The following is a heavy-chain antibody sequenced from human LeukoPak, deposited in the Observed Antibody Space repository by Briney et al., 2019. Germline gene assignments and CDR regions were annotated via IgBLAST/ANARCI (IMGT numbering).Heavy chain of an antibody. CDR2: ISWNSGNL. CDR3: AKGVYGSGSHFYYFDY. D-gene: IGHD3-10*01. J-gene: IGHJ4*02. CDR1: GFTFDDYA. V-gene: IGHV3-9*01. Sequence: GGSLRLSCAASGFTFDDYAMHWVRQAPGKGLEWVSGISWNSGNLGYADFVKGRFTISRDNAKNSLFLQMNSLRPEDTALYYCAKGVYGSGSHFYYFDYWGQGTLVTVSS.